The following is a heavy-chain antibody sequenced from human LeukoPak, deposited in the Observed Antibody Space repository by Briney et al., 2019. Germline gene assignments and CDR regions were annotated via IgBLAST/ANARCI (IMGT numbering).Heavy chain of an antibody. Sequence: GASLRLSCAAAGFTFSNAWMSWVRQAPGKGLEWVGRITSKPDGGTSDYAAPVKGRFTISRDDSKNTLYLQMNSLKSGDTAVYYCTTDPYKDASDSWGQGTLVTVSS. CDR2: ITSKPDGGTS. CDR3: TTDPYKDASDS. J-gene: IGHJ5*02. CDR1: GFTFSNAW. D-gene: IGHD2-21*01. V-gene: IGHV3-15*01.